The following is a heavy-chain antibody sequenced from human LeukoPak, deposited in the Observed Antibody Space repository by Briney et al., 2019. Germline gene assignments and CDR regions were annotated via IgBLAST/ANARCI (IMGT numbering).Heavy chain of an antibody. Sequence: GGSLRLSCAAPGFTFSSYWMSWVRQAPGKGLEWVANIKQDGSEKYDVDSVKGRFTISRDNAKNSLYLQMNSLRAEDTAVYYCARGGRKQQLAQDRNDYWGQGTLVTVSS. J-gene: IGHJ4*02. CDR2: IKQDGSEK. V-gene: IGHV3-7*01. D-gene: IGHD6-13*01. CDR3: ARGGRKQQLAQDRNDY. CDR1: GFTFSSYW.